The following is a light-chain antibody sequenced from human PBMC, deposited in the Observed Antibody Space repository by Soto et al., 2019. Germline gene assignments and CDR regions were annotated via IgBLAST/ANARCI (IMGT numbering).Light chain of an antibody. CDR2: GNS. J-gene: IGLJ2*01. V-gene: IGLV1-40*01. Sequence: QSVLTQPPSVSGAPGQRVTISCTGSSSNIGAGYDVHWYQQLPGTAPKLLIYGNSNRPSGVPDRFSGSKSGTSASLAITGLQAEDEADYSCQSYDSSLRGLVFGGGTKLTVL. CDR3: QSYDSSLRGLV. CDR1: SSNIGAGYD.